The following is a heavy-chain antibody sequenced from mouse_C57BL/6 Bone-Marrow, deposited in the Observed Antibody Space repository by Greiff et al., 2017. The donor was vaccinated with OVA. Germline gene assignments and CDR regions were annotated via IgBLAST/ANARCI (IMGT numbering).Heavy chain of an antibody. CDR3: SSYLFAY. CDR1: GFSFNTYA. CDR2: IRSKSNNYAT. Sequence: EAGGGLVQPKGSLKLSCAASGFSFNTYAMNWVRQAPGKGLEWVARIRSKSNNYATYYADSVKDRFTISRDDSESMLYLQMNNLKTEDTAMYYCSSYLFAYWGQGTLVTVSA. J-gene: IGHJ3*01. V-gene: IGHV10-1*01. D-gene: IGHD1-1*01.